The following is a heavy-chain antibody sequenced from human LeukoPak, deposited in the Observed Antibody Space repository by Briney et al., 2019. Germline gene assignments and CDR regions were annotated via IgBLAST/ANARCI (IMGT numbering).Heavy chain of an antibody. Sequence: GGSLRLSCAASGFTFSSYGMHWVRQAPGKGLEWVAFIRYDGSNKNYRDSVKGRFTISRDSSKNTLYVQMNSLRVDDTAVYYCAKDRGTGTVVDYFDYWGQGTLVTVSS. CDR3: AKDRGTGTVVDYFDY. V-gene: IGHV3-30*02. D-gene: IGHD1-14*01. CDR2: IRYDGSNK. J-gene: IGHJ4*02. CDR1: GFTFSSYG.